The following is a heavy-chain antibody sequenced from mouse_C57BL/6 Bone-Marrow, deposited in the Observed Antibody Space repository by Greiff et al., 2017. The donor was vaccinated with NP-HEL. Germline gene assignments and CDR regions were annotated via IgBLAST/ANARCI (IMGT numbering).Heavy chain of an antibody. CDR3: ARGGIYYDYAWFAY. CDR2: INPGSGGT. J-gene: IGHJ3*01. Sequence: QVQLQQSGAELVRPGTSVKVSCKASGYAFTNYLIEWVKQRPGQGLEWIGVINPGSGGTHYNEKFKGKATLTADKSSSTAYMQRSSLTSADSAVYVCARGGIYYDYAWFAYWGQGNLVTVSA. V-gene: IGHV1-54*01. D-gene: IGHD2-4*01. CDR1: GYAFTNYL.